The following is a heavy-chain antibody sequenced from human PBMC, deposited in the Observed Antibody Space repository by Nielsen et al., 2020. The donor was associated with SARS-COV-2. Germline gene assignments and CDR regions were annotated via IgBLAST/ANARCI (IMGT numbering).Heavy chain of an antibody. CDR1: GYTFTGYY. J-gene: IGHJ3*02. D-gene: IGHD3-10*01. Sequence: ASVKVSCKASGYTFTGYYMHWVRQATGQGLEWMGWMNPNSGNTGYAQKFQGRVTMTRNTSISTAYMELSSLRSEDTAVYYCARGRELLDLAFDIWGQGTMVTVSS. CDR2: MNPNSGNT. CDR3: ARGRELLDLAFDI. V-gene: IGHV1-8*02.